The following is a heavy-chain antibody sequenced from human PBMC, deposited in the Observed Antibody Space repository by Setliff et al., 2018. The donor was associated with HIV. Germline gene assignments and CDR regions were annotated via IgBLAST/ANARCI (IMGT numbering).Heavy chain of an antibody. CDR3: AVASIVSTARWNH. J-gene: IGHJ5*02. Sequence: ASVKVSCKASGYSFSGYYLHWVRRAPGQGLEWMGWINPNSGATNYAQNFQCRVTMTRDTSISTAYMDLSSLTSDDTAVYYCAVASIVSTARWNHWGRGTLVTSPQ. D-gene: IGHD1-26*01. V-gene: IGHV1-2*02. CDR2: INPNSGAT. CDR1: GYSFSGYY.